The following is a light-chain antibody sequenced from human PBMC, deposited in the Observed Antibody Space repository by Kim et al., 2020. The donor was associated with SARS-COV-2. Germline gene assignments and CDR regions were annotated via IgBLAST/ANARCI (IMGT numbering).Light chain of an antibody. CDR3: QAWDSSTVV. J-gene: IGLJ2*01. V-gene: IGLV3-1*01. CDR1: KWGDKY. Sequence: GQAPSRTCSGGKWGDKYACCEQQEPGQSPVLVIYQDSKRPSGIPERFSGSNSGNTATLTISGTQAMDEADYYCQAWDSSTVVFGGGTQLTVL. CDR2: QDS.